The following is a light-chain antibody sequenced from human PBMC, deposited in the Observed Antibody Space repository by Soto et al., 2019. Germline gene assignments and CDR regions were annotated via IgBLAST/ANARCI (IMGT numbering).Light chain of an antibody. CDR3: QQSYSTPLIT. J-gene: IGKJ5*01. CDR1: QSISSY. V-gene: IGKV1-39*01. CDR2: AAS. Sequence: DIQMTQSPSSLSASVGDRVTISCRASQSISSYLNWYQQKPGKAPKLLIYAASSLQSGVPSRFSSSGSGTDFTLTISSLQPEEFATYYCQQSYSTPLITFGQGTRPEIK.